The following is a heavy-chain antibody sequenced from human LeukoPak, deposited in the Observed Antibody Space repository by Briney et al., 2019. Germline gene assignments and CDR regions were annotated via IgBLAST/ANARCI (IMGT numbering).Heavy chain of an antibody. D-gene: IGHD3-10*01. CDR1: GITLSNYG. J-gene: IGHJ4*02. CDR3: AKRGVVVRVILVGFHKEANYFDS. CDR2: ISGGGGGT. Sequence: GGSLRLSCAVSGITLSNYGMSWVRQAPGKALEWVAGISGGGGGTNYADSVKGRFTISRDNPKNTLYLQMHSLRAKDTAVYFCAKRGVVVRVILVGFHKEANYFDSWGQGALVTVSS. V-gene: IGHV3-23*01.